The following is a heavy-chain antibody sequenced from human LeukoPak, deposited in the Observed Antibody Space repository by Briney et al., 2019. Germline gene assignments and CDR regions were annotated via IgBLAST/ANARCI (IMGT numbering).Heavy chain of an antibody. CDR1: NNFIRNGYY. CDR3: ARENYQGAFDI. CDR2: IYHSGST. J-gene: IGHJ3*02. Sequence: PSETLSLTCAVSNNFIRNGYYWGWIRQPRGKGLEWIGSIYHSGSTYYNPSLKSRLTISLDTSKSHFSLNLSSVTAADTAVYYCARENYQGAFDIWGQGTMVTVSS. D-gene: IGHD1-7*01. V-gene: IGHV4-38-2*01.